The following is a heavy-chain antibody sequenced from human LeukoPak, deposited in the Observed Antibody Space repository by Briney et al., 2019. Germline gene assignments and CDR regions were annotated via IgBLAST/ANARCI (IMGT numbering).Heavy chain of an antibody. CDR3: ARDLIRIAAAGTLAWLR. CDR1: GFTFSSYA. D-gene: IGHD6-13*01. J-gene: IGHJ4*02. CDR2: ISYDGSNK. V-gene: IGHV3-30*04. Sequence: PGRSLRLSCAASGFTFSSYAMHWVRQAPGKGLEWVAVISYDGSNKYYADSVKGRFTISRDNSKNTLYLQMNSLRAEDTAVYYCARDLIRIAAAGTLAWLRWGQGTLVTVSS.